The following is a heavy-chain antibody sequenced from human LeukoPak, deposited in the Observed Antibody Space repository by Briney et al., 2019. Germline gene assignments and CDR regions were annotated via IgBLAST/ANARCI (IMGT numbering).Heavy chain of an antibody. J-gene: IGHJ4*02. CDR3: ARPGTGAYSSIDF. CDR1: GYSFTNYW. D-gene: IGHD1-1*01. Sequence: GESLKISCKGSGYSFTNYWIGWVRQMPGKGLEWMGIIYPGDSDTRYSPSFQGQVTISADKSISTAYLQWSSLEASDTAMYYCARPGTGAYSSIDFWGQGTLVTVSS. CDR2: IYPGDSDT. V-gene: IGHV5-51*01.